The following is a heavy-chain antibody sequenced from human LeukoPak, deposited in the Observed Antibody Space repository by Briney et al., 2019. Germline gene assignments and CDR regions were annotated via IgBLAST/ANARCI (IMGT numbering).Heavy chain of an antibody. J-gene: IGHJ6*02. CDR2: IIPILGIA. CDR1: GGTFSSYA. CDR3: ARDQIVVVPAAYGMDV. V-gene: IGHV1-69*04. Sequence: ASVKVSCKASGGTFSSYAISWVRQAPGQGLEWMGRIIPILGIANYAQKFQGRVTITADKSTSTAYMELSSLRSEDTAVYYCARDQIVVVPAAYGMDVWGQGTTVTVSS. D-gene: IGHD2-2*01.